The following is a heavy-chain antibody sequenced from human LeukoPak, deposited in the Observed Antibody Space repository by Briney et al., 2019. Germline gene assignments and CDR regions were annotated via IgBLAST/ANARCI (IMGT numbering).Heavy chain of an antibody. CDR3: ARDPMTSDAFDI. CDR1: GFTFSSYW. Sequence: PGGSLRLSCAASGFTFSSYWMSWVRQAPGKGLEWVAVISYDGSNKYYADSVKGRFTISRDNSKNTLYLQMNSLRAEDTAVYYCARDPMTSDAFDIWGQGTMVTVSS. CDR2: ISYDGSNK. V-gene: IGHV3-30-3*01. J-gene: IGHJ3*02. D-gene: IGHD2-21*02.